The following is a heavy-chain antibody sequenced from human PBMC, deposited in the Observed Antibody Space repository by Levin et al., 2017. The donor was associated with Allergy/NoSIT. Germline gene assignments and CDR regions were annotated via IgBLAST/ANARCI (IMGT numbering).Heavy chain of an antibody. Sequence: GASVKVSCKASGYIFTSYAMHWVRQAPGQRLEWMGWINAGNGNTKYSQKFQGRVTITRDTSASTAYMELSSLRSEDTAVYYCARDDSGGLPGYWGQGTLVTVSS. CDR2: INAGNGNT. J-gene: IGHJ4*02. V-gene: IGHV1-3*01. D-gene: IGHD3-16*01. CDR3: ARDDSGGLPGY. CDR1: GYIFTSYA.